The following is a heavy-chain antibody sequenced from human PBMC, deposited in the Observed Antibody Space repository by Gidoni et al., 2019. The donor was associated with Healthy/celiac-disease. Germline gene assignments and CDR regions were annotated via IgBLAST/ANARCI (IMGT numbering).Heavy chain of an antibody. CDR1: GFTFSSYG. CDR3: ATLPDRYSSSSEQVYYYYYGMDV. CDR2: ICDDGSNK. D-gene: IGHD6-6*01. V-gene: IGHV3-33*01. J-gene: IGHJ6*02. Sequence: QVQLVESGGGVVQPGRSLRLSCAASGFTFSSYGMHWVRQAPGKGLEWVAVICDDGSNKYYADSVKGRFTISRDNSKNTLYLQMNSLRAEDTAVYYCATLPDRYSSSSEQVYYYYYGMDVWGQGTTVTVSS.